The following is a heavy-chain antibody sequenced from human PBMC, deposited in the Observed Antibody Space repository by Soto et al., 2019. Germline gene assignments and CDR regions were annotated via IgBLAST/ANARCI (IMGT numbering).Heavy chain of an antibody. Sequence: SETLSLTCAVYGGSFSGYYWSWIRQPPGKGLEWIGEINHSGSTNCNPSLKSRVTISVDTSKNQFSLKLSSVTAADTAVYYCARESPMQHWFDPWGQGTLVTVSS. J-gene: IGHJ5*02. D-gene: IGHD6-13*01. CDR3: ARESPMQHWFDP. CDR1: GGSFSGYY. CDR2: INHSGST. V-gene: IGHV4-34*01.